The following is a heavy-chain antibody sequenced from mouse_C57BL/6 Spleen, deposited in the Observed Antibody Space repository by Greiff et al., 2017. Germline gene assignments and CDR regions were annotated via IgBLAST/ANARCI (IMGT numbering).Heavy chain of an antibody. D-gene: IGHD2-4*01. V-gene: IGHV5-9-1*02. J-gene: IGHJ2*01. CDR1: GFTFSSYA. CDR2: ISSGGDYL. Sequence: EVQLVESGEGLVKPGGSLKLSCAASGFTFSSYAMSWVRQTPEKRLEWVAYISSGGDYLYYADTVKGRFTISRDNARNTLYLQMSSLKSEDTAMYYCTRDAGYDYDRYYFDDWGQGTTLTASS. CDR3: TRDAGYDYDRYYFDD.